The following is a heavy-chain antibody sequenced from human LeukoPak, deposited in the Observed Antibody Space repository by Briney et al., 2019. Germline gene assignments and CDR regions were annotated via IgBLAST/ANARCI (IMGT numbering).Heavy chain of an antibody. V-gene: IGHV4-39*07. CDR3: ARGGGYDRIWFDP. CDR1: GGSISSSSYY. J-gene: IGHJ5*02. Sequence: PSETLSLTCTVSGGSISSSSYYWGWIRQPPGKGLEWIGSIYYSGSTYYNPSLKSRFTISVDTSKNQFSLKLSSVTAADTAVYYCARGGGYDRIWFDPWGQGTLVTVSS. CDR2: IYYSGST. D-gene: IGHD5-12*01.